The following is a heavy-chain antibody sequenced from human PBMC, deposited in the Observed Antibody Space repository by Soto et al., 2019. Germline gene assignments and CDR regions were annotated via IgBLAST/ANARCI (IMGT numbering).Heavy chain of an antibody. D-gene: IGHD5-18*01. CDR3: AKNDGSYGYYYY. CDR2: ISGSGGST. J-gene: IGHJ4*02. Sequence: GGSLRLSCAASGFIFSSYAMTWVRQAPGKGLEWVSAISGSGGSTYYADSVKGRFTISRDNSKNTLYLQMNSLRAEDTAVYYCAKNDGSYGYYYYWGQGTLVTVSS. V-gene: IGHV3-23*01. CDR1: GFIFSSYA.